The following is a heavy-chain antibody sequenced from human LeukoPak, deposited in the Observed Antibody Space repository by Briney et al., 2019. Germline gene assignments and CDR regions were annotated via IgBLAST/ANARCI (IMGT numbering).Heavy chain of an antibody. CDR3: ANYYDSSGYSPQGY. V-gene: IGHV3-23*01. J-gene: IGHJ4*02. Sequence: GGSLRLSCAASGFTFSSYAMSWVRQAPGKGLEWVSAISGSGGSTYYADSVKGRFTISRDNSKNTLYLQMNSLRAEDTAVHYCANYYDSSGYSPQGYWGQGTLVTVSS. CDR1: GFTFSSYA. CDR2: ISGSGGST. D-gene: IGHD3-22*01.